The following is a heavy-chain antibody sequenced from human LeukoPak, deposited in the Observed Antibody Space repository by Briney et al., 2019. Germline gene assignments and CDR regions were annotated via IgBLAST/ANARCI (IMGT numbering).Heavy chain of an antibody. J-gene: IGHJ4*02. CDR2: IYYSGST. CDR1: GGSISSSSYY. CDR3: ARQARDCSGGTCYESLDY. D-gene: IGHD2-15*01. V-gene: IGHV4-39*01. Sequence: PSETLSLTCTVSGGSISSSSYYWGWIRQPPGKGLEWIGSIYYSGSTYYNPSLKSRVTISVDTSKNQFSLKLSSVTAADTAVYYCARQARDCSGGTCYESLDYWGQGTLVTVSS.